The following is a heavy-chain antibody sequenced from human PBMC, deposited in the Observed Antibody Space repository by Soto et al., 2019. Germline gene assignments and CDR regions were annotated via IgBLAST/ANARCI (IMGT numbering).Heavy chain of an antibody. V-gene: IGHV3-21*01. D-gene: IGHD2-21*01. CDR2: ISSSSSYI. J-gene: IGHJ6*04. CDR1: GFTFSSYS. CDR3: ARDRRGVNYYYGMDV. Sequence: EVQLVESGGGLVKPGGSLRLSCAASGFTFSSYSMNWVRQAPGKGLEWVSSISSSSSYIYYADSVKGRFTISRDNAKNSLYLQMNSLRAEETAVYYCARDRRGVNYYYGMDVWGEGTTVTVSS.